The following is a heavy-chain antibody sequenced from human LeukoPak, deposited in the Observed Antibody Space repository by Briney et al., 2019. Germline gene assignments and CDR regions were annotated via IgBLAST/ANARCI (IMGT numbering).Heavy chain of an antibody. CDR2: IIPILGIA. D-gene: IGHD6-13*01. CDR1: GGTFSSYA. Sequence: SVKVSCKASGGTFSSYAISWVRQAPGQGLEWMGRIIPILGIANYAQKFQGRVTITADKSTSTAYMELSSLRSEDTAVYYCARDSVGYSSSWYGWFDPWGQGTLVTVSS. J-gene: IGHJ5*02. CDR3: ARDSVGYSSSWYGWFDP. V-gene: IGHV1-69*04.